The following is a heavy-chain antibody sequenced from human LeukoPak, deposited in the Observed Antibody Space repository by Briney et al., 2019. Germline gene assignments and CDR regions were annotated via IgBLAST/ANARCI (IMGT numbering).Heavy chain of an antibody. D-gene: IGHD5-18*01. J-gene: IGHJ4*02. Sequence: GGSLRLSCAASGFTFSSYGMPWVRQAPGKGLEWVAVISYDGSNKYYADSVKGRFTISRDNSKNTLYLQMNSLRAEDTAVYYCAKEGYSYGWFDYWGQGTLVTVSS. CDR1: GFTFSSYG. CDR3: AKEGYSYGWFDY. V-gene: IGHV3-30*18. CDR2: ISYDGSNK.